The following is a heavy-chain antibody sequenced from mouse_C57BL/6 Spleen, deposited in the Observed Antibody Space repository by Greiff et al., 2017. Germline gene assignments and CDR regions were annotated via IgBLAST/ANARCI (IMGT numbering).Heavy chain of an antibody. Sequence: EVKLVESGGGLVKPGGSLKLSCAASGFTFSDYGMHWVRQAPEKGLEWVAYISSGSSTIYYADTVKGRSTFPRDNAKNTLFLQMTSLRSEDAAMYYCARRGLGYSNYYAMDYWGQGTSVTVSS. CDR1: GFTFSDYG. J-gene: IGHJ4*01. V-gene: IGHV5-17*01. CDR2: ISSGSSTI. CDR3: ARRGLGYSNYYAMDY. D-gene: IGHD2-5*01.